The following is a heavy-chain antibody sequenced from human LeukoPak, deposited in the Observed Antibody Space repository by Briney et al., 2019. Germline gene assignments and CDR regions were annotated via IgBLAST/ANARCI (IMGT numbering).Heavy chain of an antibody. CDR1: GFTFDDYA. J-gene: IGHJ4*02. Sequence: PGGSLRLSCAASGFTFDDYAMHWVRHAPGKGLEWVSGISWNSGSIGYADSVKGRFTISRDNAKNSLYLQMNSLRAEDTAVYYCARARAFDYWGQGTLVTVSS. V-gene: IGHV3-9*01. CDR3: ARARAFDY. CDR2: ISWNSGSI.